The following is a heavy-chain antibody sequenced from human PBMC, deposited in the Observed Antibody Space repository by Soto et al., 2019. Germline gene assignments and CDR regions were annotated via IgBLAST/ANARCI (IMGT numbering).Heavy chain of an antibody. V-gene: IGHV1-69*12. Sequence: QVQLVQSGAEVKKPGSSVKVSCKASGGSLSNFGISWVRQAPGQGLEWMGGIIPVFGTANYAQKFQGRVTISADEYTSIVYMNVTSLRSEDTAVYYCARGDATKIVVTTYYGMDVWGQGTTVTVSS. CDR2: IIPVFGTA. J-gene: IGHJ6*02. CDR1: GGSLSNFG. CDR3: ARGDATKIVVTTYYGMDV. D-gene: IGHD4-17*01.